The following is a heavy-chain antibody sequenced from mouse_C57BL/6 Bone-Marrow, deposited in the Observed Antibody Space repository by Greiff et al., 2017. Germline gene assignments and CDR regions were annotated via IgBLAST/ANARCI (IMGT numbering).Heavy chain of an antibody. Sequence: VKLQESGPELVKPGASVKISCKASGYTFSSSWMNWVKQRPGKGLEWIGRVYPGDGDTNYNGKFKGKATLTAAKSSSTAYMQLSSLTSEDSAVYFCARDYGRGYWYFDVWGTGTTVTVSS. CDR2: VYPGDGDT. CDR1: GYTFSSSW. J-gene: IGHJ1*03. D-gene: IGHD1-1*01. CDR3: ARDYGRGYWYFDV. V-gene: IGHV1-82*01.